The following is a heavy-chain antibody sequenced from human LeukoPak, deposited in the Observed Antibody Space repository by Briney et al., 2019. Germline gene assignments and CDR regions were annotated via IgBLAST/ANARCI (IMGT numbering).Heavy chain of an antibody. V-gene: IGHV4-61*01. CDR3: ARDNQFSSDSSGYINWFDP. CDR2: IYYSGST. CDR1: GGSVSSGSYY. J-gene: IGHJ5*02. Sequence: PSETLSLTCTVSGGSVSSGSYYWSWIRQPPGKGLEWIGLIYYSGSTNYNPSLKSRVTISVDTSKNQFSLKLSSVTAADTAVYYCARDNQFSSDSSGYINWFDPWGQGTLVTVSS. D-gene: IGHD3-22*01.